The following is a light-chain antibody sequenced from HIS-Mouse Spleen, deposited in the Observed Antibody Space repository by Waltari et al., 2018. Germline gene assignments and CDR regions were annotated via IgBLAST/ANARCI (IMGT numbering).Light chain of an antibody. J-gene: IGLJ2*01. CDR3: YSTDSSGNHRV. CDR1: ALPKKY. Sequence: SYELTQPPSVSVSPGQTARITCSGDALPKKYAYCYQQKSGQAPVLVIYEDSKRPSGKQERFYGSSSGKMATWNISGEQAEDEADYYCYSTDSSGNHRVFGGGTKLTVL. V-gene: IGLV3-10*01. CDR2: EDS.